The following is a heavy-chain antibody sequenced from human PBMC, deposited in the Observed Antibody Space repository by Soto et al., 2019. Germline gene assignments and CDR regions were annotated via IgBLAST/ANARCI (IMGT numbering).Heavy chain of an antibody. CDR2: INPDGGGT. D-gene: IGHD5-12*01. Sequence: QVQLVQSGAEVKKPGASVKVSCKASGYTFTDYYIHWVRQTPGQGLEWMGRINPDGGGTKYAQKFQGSVTMTSDTSIHTCFMEVSRLTADDSAMFYCARDHDGYTHFDSWGQGTLITVSS. J-gene: IGHJ5*01. CDR1: GYTFTDYY. V-gene: IGHV1-2*02. CDR3: ARDHDGYTHFDS.